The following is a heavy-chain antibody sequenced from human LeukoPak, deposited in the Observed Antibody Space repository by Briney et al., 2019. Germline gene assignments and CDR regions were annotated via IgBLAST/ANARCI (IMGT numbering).Heavy chain of an antibody. J-gene: IGHJ3*02. Sequence: GASVKVSCKASGYTFTSYYMHWVRQAPGQGLEWMGIINPSGGSTSYAQKFQGRVTMTRDMSTSTVYMELSSLRSEDTAAYYCAREGVQGAFDIWGQGTMVTVSS. CDR2: INPSGGST. D-gene: IGHD2-8*01. V-gene: IGHV1-46*01. CDR3: AREGVQGAFDI. CDR1: GYTFTSYY.